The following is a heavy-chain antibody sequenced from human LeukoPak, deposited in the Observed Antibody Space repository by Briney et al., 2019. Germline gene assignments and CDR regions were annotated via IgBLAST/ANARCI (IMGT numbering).Heavy chain of an antibody. D-gene: IGHD3-3*01. J-gene: IGHJ5*02. V-gene: IGHV3-9*01. Sequence: GRSLRLSCAASGFNFDDYAMHWVRQAPGKGLEWVSGISWNSGSIGYADSVKGRFTISRDNAKNSLYLQMNSLRAEDTAVYYCARERRQYYDFWSGYFSGGFDPWGQGTLVTVSS. CDR2: ISWNSGSI. CDR1: GFNFDDYA. CDR3: ARERRQYYDFWSGYFSGGFDP.